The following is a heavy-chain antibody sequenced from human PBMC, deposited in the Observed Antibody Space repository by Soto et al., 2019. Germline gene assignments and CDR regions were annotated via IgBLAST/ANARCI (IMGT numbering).Heavy chain of an antibody. J-gene: IGHJ6*02. CDR3: ARVRFGEWGYAMDV. CDR2: ISSSGNII. CDR1: GLTFSDCY. Sequence: QVQLMESGGGLVKPGGSLRLSCAASGLTFSDCYINWIRQAPGKGLEWISYISSSGNIINYAGSVKGRFTISRDNTKNSLYLQMNSLRVEDTAMYYCARVRFGEWGYAMDVWGQGTTVTVSS. D-gene: IGHD3-10*01. V-gene: IGHV3-11*01.